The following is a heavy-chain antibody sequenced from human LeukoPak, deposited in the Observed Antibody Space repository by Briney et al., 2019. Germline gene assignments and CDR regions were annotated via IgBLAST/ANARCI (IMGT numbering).Heavy chain of an antibody. V-gene: IGHV1-18*01. CDR1: VYTFSTYG. CDR3: ARDLSSGGWTLEFDY. J-gene: IGHJ4*02. Sequence: ASVKVSCKTSVYTFSTYGVTWVRQAPGQGFQWMGWISGHTGKTKYAWNFEGRISLTSDTSATTAYMDLRRLTSDDTAVYYCARDLSSGGWTLEFDYWGQGSLVTVAS. D-gene: IGHD1-1*01. CDR2: ISGHTGKT.